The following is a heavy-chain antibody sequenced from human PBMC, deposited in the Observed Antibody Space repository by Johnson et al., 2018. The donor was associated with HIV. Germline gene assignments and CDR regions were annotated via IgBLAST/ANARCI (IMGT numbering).Heavy chain of an antibody. CDR3: ARESRDGPNLRAFDI. CDR1: GFTFSSYG. V-gene: IGHV3-30*19. J-gene: IGHJ3*02. D-gene: IGHD5-24*01. CDR2: ISYDGSNK. Sequence: QMLLVESGGGVVQPGRSLRLSCAASGFTFSSYGMHWVRQAPGKGLEWVAVISYDGSNKYYADSVKGRFTISRDNSKNTLYLQMNNLRDGDTAVYFCARESRDGPNLRAFDIWGQGTTVIVSS.